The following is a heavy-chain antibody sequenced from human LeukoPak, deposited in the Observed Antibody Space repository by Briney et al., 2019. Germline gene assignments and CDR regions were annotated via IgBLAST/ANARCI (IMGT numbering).Heavy chain of an antibody. Sequence: ASVKVSSKASGYTFTSYGISWVRQAPGQGLEWMGWINPNSGGTNYAQKFQGRVTMTRDTSISTAYMELSRLRSDDTAVYYCARDGYSSGWYRLGGDYWGQGTLVSVSS. V-gene: IGHV1-2*02. CDR2: INPNSGGT. CDR3: ARDGYSSGWYRLGGDY. D-gene: IGHD6-19*01. CDR1: GYTFTSYG. J-gene: IGHJ4*02.